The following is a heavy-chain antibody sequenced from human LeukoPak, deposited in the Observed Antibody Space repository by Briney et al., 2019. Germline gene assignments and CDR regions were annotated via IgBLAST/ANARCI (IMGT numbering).Heavy chain of an antibody. CDR1: GFTFSSYA. D-gene: IGHD2-21*02. V-gene: IGHV3-23*01. CDR2: ISGSGGST. J-gene: IGHJ6*02. CDR3: AKDAGYGIVVVTARMDV. Sequence: GASLRLSCAASGFTFSSYAMSWVRQAPGKGLEWVSAISGSGGSTYYADSVKGRFTISRDNSKNTLYLQMNSLRAEDTAVYYCAKDAGYGIVVVTARMDVWGQGTTVTVSS.